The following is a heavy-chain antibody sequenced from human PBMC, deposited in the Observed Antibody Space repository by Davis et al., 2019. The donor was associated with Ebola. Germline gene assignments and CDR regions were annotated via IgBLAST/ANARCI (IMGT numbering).Heavy chain of an antibody. V-gene: IGHV1-46*01. D-gene: IGHD3-22*01. Sequence: ASVKVSCKASGYTFTSYYMNWVRQAPGQGLEWMGIINPSDGSTKYAQRFQDRVTMTRDTSTNTVYMELSSLRSEDTARYYCARVIYYYDSSGYSDSWGQGTLVTVSS. CDR1: GYTFTSYY. CDR3: ARVIYYYDSSGYSDS. J-gene: IGHJ4*02. CDR2: INPSDGST.